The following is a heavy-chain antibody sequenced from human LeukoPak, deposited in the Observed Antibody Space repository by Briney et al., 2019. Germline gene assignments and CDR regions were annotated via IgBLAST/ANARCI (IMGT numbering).Heavy chain of an antibody. CDR1: GGSFSGYY. D-gene: IGHD5-24*01. V-gene: IGHV4-34*01. Sequence: SETLSLTCAVYGGSFSGYYWSWIRQPPGKGLEWIGEINHSGSTNYNPSHKSRVTISVDTSKNQFSLRLISVTAADTAVYYCAREGGYLQLRYFDYWGQGTLVTVSS. J-gene: IGHJ4*02. CDR3: AREGGYLQLRYFDY. CDR2: INHSGST.